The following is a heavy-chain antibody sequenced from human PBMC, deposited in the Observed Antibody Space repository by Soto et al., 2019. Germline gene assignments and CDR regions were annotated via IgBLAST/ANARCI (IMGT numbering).Heavy chain of an antibody. Sequence: EVHLLESGGGLVQPGGSLRLSCVASGFTFSSYSMSWVRQAPGKGLEWVSGFRAGGDDGTTYYADSVKGRFTISRENAKNSLYLQMNSLRAGDTAVYYCVREIADTVNTAWYFDLWGRGTLVTVSS. CDR3: VREIADTVNTAWYFDL. V-gene: IGHV3-23*01. CDR2: FRAGGDDGTT. D-gene: IGHD4-17*01. J-gene: IGHJ2*01. CDR1: GFTFSSYS.